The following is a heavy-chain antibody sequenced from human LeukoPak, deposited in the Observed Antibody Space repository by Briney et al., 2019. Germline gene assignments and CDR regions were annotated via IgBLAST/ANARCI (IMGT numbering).Heavy chain of an antibody. CDR1: GYTFTGYY. J-gene: IGHJ3*02. V-gene: IGHV1-2*02. CDR3: ARGAHSSSWGDAFDI. CDR2: INPNSGGT. D-gene: IGHD6-13*01. Sequence: GASVKVSCKASGYTFTGYYMHWVRQAPGQGLEWMGWINPNSGGTNYAQKFQGRVTMTRDTSISTAYMELSRLRSDDTAVYYCARGAHSSSWGDAFDIWGQGTMVTVSS.